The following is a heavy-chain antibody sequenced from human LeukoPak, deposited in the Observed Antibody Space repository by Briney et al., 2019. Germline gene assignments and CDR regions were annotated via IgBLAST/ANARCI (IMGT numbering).Heavy chain of an antibody. CDR3: AREWGYYYYYMDV. CDR2: INHSGST. D-gene: IGHD1-26*01. V-gene: IGHV4-34*01. Sequence: PGGSLRLSCAASGFTFSSYGMSWVRQPPGKGLEWIGEINHSGSTNYNPSLKSRVTISVDTSKNQFSLKLSSVTAADTAVYYCAREWGYYYYYMDVWGKGTTVTISS. J-gene: IGHJ6*03. CDR1: GFTFSSYG.